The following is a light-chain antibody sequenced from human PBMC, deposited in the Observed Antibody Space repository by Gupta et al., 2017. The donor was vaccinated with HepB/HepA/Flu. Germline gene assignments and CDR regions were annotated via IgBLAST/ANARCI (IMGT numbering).Light chain of an antibody. CDR1: QSVLYSSNNKNY. CDR3: QQYYSTPYT. J-gene: IGKJ2*01. Sequence: DIVMTQSPDLLAVSLGERATINCKSSQSVLYSSNNKNYLAWYQQKPGQPPKLLIYWVSTRESGVPDRFSSSGSGTDFTLTISSLQAEDVEIYYCQQYYSTPYTFGQGTKLEIK. V-gene: IGKV4-1*01. CDR2: WVS.